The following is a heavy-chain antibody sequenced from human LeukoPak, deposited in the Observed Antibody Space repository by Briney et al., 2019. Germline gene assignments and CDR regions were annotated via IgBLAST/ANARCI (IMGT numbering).Heavy chain of an antibody. V-gene: IGHV3-7*01. Sequence: PGVSLGLFCPASGLTFSTYWMHWVRQALGLGLEWVANIKQDGSEKYHVDSVKGRFTISRDNAKNSLYLQMNSLRAEDTAVYYCARDCQEEVVHDAFDIWGQGTMVTVSS. CDR1: GLTFSTYW. CDR2: IKQDGSEK. J-gene: IGHJ3*02. CDR3: ARDCQEEVVHDAFDI.